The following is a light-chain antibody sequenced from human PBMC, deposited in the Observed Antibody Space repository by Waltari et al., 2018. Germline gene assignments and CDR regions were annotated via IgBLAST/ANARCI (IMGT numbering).Light chain of an antibody. Sequence: EIVLTQSPATLSLSPGERATLSCRASQSVSSYLSWYQQKPGQAPRLLIYVTSNRATGIPARCSGSGSGTDFTLTISSLEPEDFAVYYCQQRSDWPRTFGQGTKVEIK. J-gene: IGKJ2*01. CDR2: VTS. CDR1: QSVSSY. V-gene: IGKV3-11*01. CDR3: QQRSDWPRT.